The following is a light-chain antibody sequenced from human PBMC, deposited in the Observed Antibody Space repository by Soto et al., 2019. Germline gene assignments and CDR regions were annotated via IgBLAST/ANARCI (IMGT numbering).Light chain of an antibody. J-gene: IGKJ5*01. Sequence: DIQMTQSPSAMSASVGDRVTITCRASQGISTYLAWYQQKPGRAPNLLIYVASTLQSGVPSRFSGSGSGTEFTLTISSLQPDDFATYYCQQYNSYPYTFGQGTRLEIK. V-gene: IGKV1-9*01. CDR2: VAS. CDR1: QGISTY. CDR3: QQYNSYPYT.